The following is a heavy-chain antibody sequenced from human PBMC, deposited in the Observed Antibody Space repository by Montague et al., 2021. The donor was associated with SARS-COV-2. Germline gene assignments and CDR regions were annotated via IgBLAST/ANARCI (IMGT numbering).Heavy chain of an antibody. CDR3: ARNRLSVFDF. Sequence: PPLVKPTQTLTLTCSFSGFSLTTPGVSVGWIRQPPGRALEWLALIDWTHDQYYSRSLGTRLTISPGTSKSRAVLTLTNVDTVDTATYYCARNRLSVFDFWGQGTLVTVSS. CDR2: IDWTHDQ. D-gene: IGHD2/OR15-2a*01. CDR1: GFSLTTPGVS. J-gene: IGHJ4*02. V-gene: IGHV2-70*01.